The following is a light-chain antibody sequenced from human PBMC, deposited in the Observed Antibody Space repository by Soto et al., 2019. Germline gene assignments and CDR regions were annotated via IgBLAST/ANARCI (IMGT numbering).Light chain of an antibody. CDR1: SSDVGGYNY. CDR3: CSYAGDYTFV. CDR2: DVK. V-gene: IGLV2-11*01. J-gene: IGLJ1*01. Sequence: QSALTQPRSVSGSPGQSVTISCTGTSSDVGGYNYVTWYQQYPGKAPKVMIYDVKMRPSGVPDRFSGSKSGNTASLTISGLQAEDEADYYCCSYAGDYTFVFGPGTKLTVL.